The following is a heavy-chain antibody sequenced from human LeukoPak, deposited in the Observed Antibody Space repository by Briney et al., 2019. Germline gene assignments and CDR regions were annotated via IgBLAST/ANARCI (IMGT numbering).Heavy chain of an antibody. CDR1: GFTFSTYG. CDR2: IWYDGSNK. D-gene: IGHD5-12*01. CDR3: ARGFDSGYDFGY. V-gene: IGHV3-33*01. J-gene: IGHJ4*02. Sequence: PGRSLRLSCAASGFTFSTYGMHWVRQAPGKGLEWVAVIWYDGSNKYYIDSVRGRFTISRDNSRNTLYLQMNSLRAEDTAVYYCARGFDSGYDFGYWGQGTPVTVSS.